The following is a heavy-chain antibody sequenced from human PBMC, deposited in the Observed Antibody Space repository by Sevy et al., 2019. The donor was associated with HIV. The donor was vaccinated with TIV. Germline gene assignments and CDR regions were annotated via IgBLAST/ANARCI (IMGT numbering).Heavy chain of an antibody. CDR3: ARQGRWFGVLDY. CDR1: GGSISSYY. V-gene: IGHV4-59*13. D-gene: IGHD3-10*01. Sequence: SETLSLTCTVSGGSISSYYWSWIRQPPGKGLEWIGYIYYRGSTNYNPSLKSRVTISVDTSKNQFSLKLSSVTAADTAVYYCARQGRWFGVLDYWGQGTLVTVSS. CDR2: IYYRGST. J-gene: IGHJ4*02.